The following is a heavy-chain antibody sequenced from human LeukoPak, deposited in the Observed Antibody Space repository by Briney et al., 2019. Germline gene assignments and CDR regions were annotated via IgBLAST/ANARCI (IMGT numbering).Heavy chain of an antibody. J-gene: IGHJ6*03. D-gene: IGHD2-2*01. Sequence: GGSLRLSCAASGFTVSSNYMSWVRQAPGKGLEWVGRIKSKTDGGTTDYAAPVKGRFTISRDDSKNTLYLQVNSLKTEDTAVYYCTTEYCSSTSCPWRHPYYYYYYMDVWGKGTTVTVSS. CDR1: GFTVSSNY. V-gene: IGHV3-15*01. CDR3: TTEYCSSTSCPWRHPYYYYYYMDV. CDR2: IKSKTDGGTT.